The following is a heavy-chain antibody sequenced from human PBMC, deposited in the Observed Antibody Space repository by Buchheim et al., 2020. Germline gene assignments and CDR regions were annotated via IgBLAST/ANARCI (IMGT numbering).Heavy chain of an antibody. Sequence: QVQLQESGPGPVKPSETLSLTCTVSGGAITSYYWSWIRQPPGKGLEWIGNVDDSGSTNYNPSLKSRVTISVDTSTNKFSLRVSSVTAADTAVYYCARVHSGTFGYFDSWGQGTL. D-gene: IGHD1-26*01. CDR1: GGAITSYY. CDR3: ARVHSGTFGYFDS. V-gene: IGHV4-59*01. J-gene: IGHJ4*02. CDR2: VDDSGST.